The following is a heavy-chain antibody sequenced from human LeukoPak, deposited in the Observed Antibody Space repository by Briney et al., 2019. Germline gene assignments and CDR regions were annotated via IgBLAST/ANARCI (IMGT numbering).Heavy chain of an antibody. Sequence: SETLSLTCTVSGGSISSYYWSWIRQPPGKGLEWIGYIYYSGSTNYNPSLKSRVTISVDTSKNQFSLKLSSVTAADTAVYYCARDRAYDSSGYEGFDYWGQGTLVTVSS. J-gene: IGHJ4*02. D-gene: IGHD3-22*01. CDR1: GGSISSYY. CDR2: IYYSGST. CDR3: ARDRAYDSSGYEGFDY. V-gene: IGHV4-59*01.